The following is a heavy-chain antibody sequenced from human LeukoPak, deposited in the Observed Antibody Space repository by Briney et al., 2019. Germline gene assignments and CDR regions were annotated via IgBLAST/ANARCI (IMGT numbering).Heavy chain of an antibody. D-gene: IGHD5-18*01. CDR2: ISGSGGST. CDR3: AKAGYSYAGVGTGYYYMDV. CDR1: GFTFSSYG. J-gene: IGHJ6*03. V-gene: IGHV3-23*01. Sequence: GGSLRLSCAASGFTFSSYGMSWVRQAPGKGLEWVSAISGSGGSTYYADSVKGRFTISRDNSKNSLYLQMNSLRTEDTALYYCAKAGYSYAGVGTGYYYMDVWGKGTTVTVSS.